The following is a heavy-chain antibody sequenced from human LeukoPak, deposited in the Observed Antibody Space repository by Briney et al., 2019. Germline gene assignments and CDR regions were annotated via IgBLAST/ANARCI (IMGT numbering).Heavy chain of an antibody. CDR1: GGSISSYY. V-gene: IGHV4-4*07. CDR2: IYTSGSA. CDR3: ARDLMVRDSGSWPRRGADYYYLDV. Sequence: PSETLSLTCTVSGGSISSYYWSWIRQPAGKGLEWIGRIYTSGSANYNSSLKSRVTMSVDTSKNQFSLKLSSVTAADTAVYYCARDLMVRDSGSWPRRGADYYYLDVWGKGTTVTVSS. J-gene: IGHJ6*03. D-gene: IGHD6-13*01.